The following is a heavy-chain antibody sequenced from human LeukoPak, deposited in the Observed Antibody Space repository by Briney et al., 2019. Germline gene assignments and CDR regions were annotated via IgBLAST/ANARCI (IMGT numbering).Heavy chain of an antibody. CDR3: ARDQSVRLLQTSSTYFKHVFAI. Sequence: GASVKVSCKTSGYTFTNYGISWVRQAPGLGLEWMGWICAYNGNTNYAQKVQGRVTMTTDTSTSTAYMELRSLRFDDTAVYYCARDQSVRLLQTSSTYFKHVFAIWGQGSMVTVSS. CDR2: ICAYNGNT. V-gene: IGHV1-18*01. J-gene: IGHJ3*02. D-gene: IGHD6-13*01. CDR1: GYTFTNYG.